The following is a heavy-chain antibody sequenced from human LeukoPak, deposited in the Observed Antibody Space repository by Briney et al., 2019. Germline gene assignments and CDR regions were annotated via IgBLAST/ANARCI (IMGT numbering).Heavy chain of an antibody. D-gene: IGHD2-21*01. V-gene: IGHV4-34*01. Sequence: SETVTLTCGVFGGTMSDDYWSWIRQPPGKGLEWIGEINHRGTTNYNPSLRSRVTISVDTSKNQFSLNLTTVSAADTSMYYCARVPGRRYLQHIFDSWGQGTLVTVSS. J-gene: IGHJ4*02. CDR1: GGTMSDDY. CDR2: INHRGTT. CDR3: ARVPGRRYLQHIFDS.